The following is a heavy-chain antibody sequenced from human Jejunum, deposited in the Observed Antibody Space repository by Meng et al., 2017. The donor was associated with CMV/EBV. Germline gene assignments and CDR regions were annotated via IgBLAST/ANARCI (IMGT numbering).Heavy chain of an antibody. CDR3: TTDLHNWVY. J-gene: IGHJ4*02. Sequence: AASGFIFTNAWMSWVRQAPGKGLEWVGRITSKTDDGTTDYAAPVKGRFTISRDDSKNTLYLQMNSLKTEDTAVYYCTTDLHNWVYWGQGRLVTVSS. CDR1: GFIFTNAW. V-gene: IGHV3-15*01. D-gene: IGHD5-24*01. CDR2: ITSKTDDGTT.